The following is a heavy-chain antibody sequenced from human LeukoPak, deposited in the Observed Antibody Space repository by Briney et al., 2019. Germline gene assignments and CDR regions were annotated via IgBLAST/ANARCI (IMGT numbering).Heavy chain of an antibody. V-gene: IGHV3-23*01. CDR3: AGVYYYDSSGPFDY. CDR1: GFTFSSTS. Sequence: PGGSLRLSRAASGFTFSSTSMSWVRQAPGKGLEWVAVTVGGGDGTYYADSVKGRFTISRDNSKNTLYLQMNSLRAEDTAVYYCAGVYYYDSSGPFDYWGQGTLVTVSS. CDR2: TVGGGDGT. J-gene: IGHJ4*02. D-gene: IGHD3-22*01.